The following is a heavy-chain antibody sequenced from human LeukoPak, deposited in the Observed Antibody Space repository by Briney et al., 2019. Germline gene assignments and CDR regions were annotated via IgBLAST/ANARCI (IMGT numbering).Heavy chain of an antibody. J-gene: IGHJ3*02. CDR1: GGSISSSSYY. Sequence: SETLSLTCTVSGGSISSSSYYWGWIRQPPGKGLEWIGSIYYSGSTYYNPSLKSRVTISVDTSKNQFSLKLSSVTAADTAVYYCARVRGFCSGGRCYEDAFDIWGQGTMVTVSS. CDR3: ARVRGFCSGGRCYEDAFDI. CDR2: IYYSGST. V-gene: IGHV4-39*07. D-gene: IGHD2-15*01.